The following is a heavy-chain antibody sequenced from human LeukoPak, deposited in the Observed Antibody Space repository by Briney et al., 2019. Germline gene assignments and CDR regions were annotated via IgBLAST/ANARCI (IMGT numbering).Heavy chain of an antibody. CDR3: ARDGVPAAGSLLDY. D-gene: IGHD6-13*01. J-gene: IGHJ4*02. Sequence: SETLSLTCTVSGGSISSHYWSWIRQPAGKGLEWIGRIHTNGNTNNNPSLKSRVTMSVDTSKNQFSLNLSSVTAADTAIYYCARDGVPAAGSLLDYWGQGTLVTVSS. V-gene: IGHV4-4*07. CDR2: IHTNGNT. CDR1: GGSISSHY.